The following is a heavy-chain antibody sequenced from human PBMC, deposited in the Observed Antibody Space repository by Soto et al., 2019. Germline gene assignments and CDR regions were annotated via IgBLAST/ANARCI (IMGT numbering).Heavy chain of an antibody. CDR3: AKASYGGNPDDWYFDL. Sequence: QVPLVESGGGVVQPGRSLRLSCAASGFTFSSYGMHWVRQAPGKGLEWVAVISYDGSNKYYADSVKGRFTISRDNSKNTLYLQMNSLRAEDTAVYYCAKASYGGNPDDWYFDLWGRGTLVTVSS. D-gene: IGHD4-17*01. CDR2: ISYDGSNK. J-gene: IGHJ2*01. CDR1: GFTFSSYG. V-gene: IGHV3-30*18.